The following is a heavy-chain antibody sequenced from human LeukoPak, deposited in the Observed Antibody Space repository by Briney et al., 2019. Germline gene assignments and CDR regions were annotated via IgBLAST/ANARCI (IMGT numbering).Heavy chain of an antibody. CDR2: IYSGDIT. CDR3: ARGSGYNYGFPDY. CDR1: GFTVSNNY. D-gene: IGHD5-18*01. J-gene: IGHJ4*02. V-gene: IGHV3-53*01. Sequence: GGSLRLSCAASGFTVSNNYMSWVRQAPGKGLEWVSVIYSGDITYYADSVKGRFTISRDNSKNILFLQMNSLRAEDTAVYYCARGSGYNYGFPDYWGQGTLVTVSS.